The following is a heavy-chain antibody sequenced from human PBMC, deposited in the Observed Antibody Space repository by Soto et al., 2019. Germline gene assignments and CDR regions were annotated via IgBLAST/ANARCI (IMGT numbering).Heavy chain of an antibody. CDR2: IVVGSGNT. J-gene: IGHJ4*02. D-gene: IGHD3-22*01. CDR3: AAGAPDYYDSSGYYSDFDY. Sequence: VASVKVSCKASGFTFTSSAVQWVRQARGQRLEWIGWIVVGSGNTNYAQKFQERVTITRDMSTSTAYMELSSLRSEDTAVYYCAAGAPDYYDSSGYYSDFDYWGQGTLVTVSS. V-gene: IGHV1-58*01. CDR1: GFTFTSSA.